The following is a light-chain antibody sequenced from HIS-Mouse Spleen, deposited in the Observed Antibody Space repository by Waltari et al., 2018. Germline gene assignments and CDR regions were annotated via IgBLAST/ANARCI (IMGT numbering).Light chain of an antibody. Sequence: QSALTQPASVSGSPGQSITISCTGTSSDVGSYNLVSWYQHHPGKAPKLMIYEGSKRPLGVSNRLSGSKSGNTASLTISGLQAEDEADYYCCSYAGSSTFEWVFGGGTKLTVL. CDR2: EGS. CDR1: SSDVGSYNL. CDR3: CSYAGSSTFEWV. J-gene: IGLJ3*02. V-gene: IGLV2-23*03.